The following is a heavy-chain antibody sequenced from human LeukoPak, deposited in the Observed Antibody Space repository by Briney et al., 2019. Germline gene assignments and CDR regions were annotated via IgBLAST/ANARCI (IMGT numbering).Heavy chain of an antibody. D-gene: IGHD3-10*01. V-gene: IGHV3-30*03. CDR3: ARGRFGELSVATFDI. CDR1: GITFSTYG. CDR2: ISYDGSNK. Sequence: PGRSLRLSCAASGITFSTYGMHWVRQAPGKGLEWVAVISYDGSNKYYADSVKGRFTISRDNSKNTLYLQMNSLRAEDTAVYYCARGRFGELSVATFDIWGQGTMVTVSS. J-gene: IGHJ3*02.